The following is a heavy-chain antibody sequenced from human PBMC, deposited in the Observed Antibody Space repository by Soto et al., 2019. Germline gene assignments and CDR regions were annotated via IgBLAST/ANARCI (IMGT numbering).Heavy chain of an antibody. D-gene: IGHD3-10*01. CDR3: AKGGYGSGSYYPYFDY. J-gene: IGHJ4*02. Sequence: XGCLRLSCAACGFSFSSYAMSGVRQAPGKGLEWVSAISGSGGSTYYADSVKGRFTISRDNSKNTLYLQMNSLRAEDTAVYYCAKGGYGSGSYYPYFDYWGQGTLVTV. V-gene: IGHV3-23*01. CDR1: GFSFSSYA. CDR2: ISGSGGST.